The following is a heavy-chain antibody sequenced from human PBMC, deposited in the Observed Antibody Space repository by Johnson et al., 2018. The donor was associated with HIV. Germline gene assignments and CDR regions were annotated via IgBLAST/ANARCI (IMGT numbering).Heavy chain of an antibody. CDR3: ATGRAQHLDGGAFDI. CDR2: ISYDGSNK. J-gene: IGHJ3*02. CDR1: GFTFSSYG. D-gene: IGHD6-13*01. Sequence: QVQLVESGGGVVQPGRSLRLSCAASGFTFSSYGMHWVRQAPGKGLEWVTVISYDGSNKYYADSVKGRFTISRDNSKNTLFLQMNSLGPEDTAVYYCATGRAQHLDGGAFDIWGQGTMVTVSS. V-gene: IGHV3-30*03.